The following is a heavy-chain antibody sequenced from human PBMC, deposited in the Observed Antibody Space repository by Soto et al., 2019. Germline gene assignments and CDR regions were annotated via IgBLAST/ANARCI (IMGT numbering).Heavy chain of an antibody. Sequence: DVQLVESGGGLVQPGGALRLSCAASGFTFSSYSMNWVRQAPGKGLEWVSSISSSSNYIYYADSVKGRFTISRDNAKNSLYLQMNSLRAEDTAVYYCARDISEGFYWGQGTLVTVSS. J-gene: IGHJ4*02. V-gene: IGHV3-21*01. CDR3: ARDISEGFY. CDR2: ISSSSNYI. CDR1: GFTFSSYS. D-gene: IGHD3-3*02.